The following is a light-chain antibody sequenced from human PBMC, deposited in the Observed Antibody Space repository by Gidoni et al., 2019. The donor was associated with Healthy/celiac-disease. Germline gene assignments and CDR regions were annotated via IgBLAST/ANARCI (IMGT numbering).Light chain of an antibody. CDR2: WGS. CDR3: MQALQTPWT. J-gene: IGKJ1*01. CDR1: QSLLHSNGYNY. Sequence: DIVMTQSPLSLPVTPGEPASISFRSSQSLLHSNGYNYLDWYLQKPGQSPQLLIYWGSNRASGVPERFSGSGSGTDFTLKISRVEAEDVGVYYCMQALQTPWTFGQGTKVEIK. V-gene: IGKV2-28*01.